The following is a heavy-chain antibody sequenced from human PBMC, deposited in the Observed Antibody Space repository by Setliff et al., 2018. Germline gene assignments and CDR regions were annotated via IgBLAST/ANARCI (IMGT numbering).Heavy chain of an antibody. CDR1: GYTFTGYY. CDR3: ARSDHLVVDGFDV. D-gene: IGHD3-16*01. V-gene: IGHV1-2*04. CDR2: FDPEDGET. J-gene: IGHJ3*01. Sequence: ASVKVSCKASGYTFTGYYMHWVRQAPGKGLEWMGGFDPEDGETIYAQKFQGWVTMTRDTSISTAYMELSRLTSDDMAVYFCARSDHLVVDGFDVWGQGTMVTVSS.